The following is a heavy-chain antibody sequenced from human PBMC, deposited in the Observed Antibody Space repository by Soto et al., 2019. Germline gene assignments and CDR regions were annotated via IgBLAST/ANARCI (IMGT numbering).Heavy chain of an antibody. D-gene: IGHD3-3*01. V-gene: IGHV4-4*02. CDR3: TRRGVGGSGVFMIDWLDP. Sequence: PXETLCLTCDVAGFSLYSYNWWTWVRQTPVRGLEWIGEIHHSGSTNYNPSLKSRVTISADKSKNQFFLNLASVTAADTAMYYCTRRGVGGSGVFMIDWLDPWGQGNQVTVSS. J-gene: IGHJ5*02. CDR2: IHHSGST. CDR1: GFSLYSYNW.